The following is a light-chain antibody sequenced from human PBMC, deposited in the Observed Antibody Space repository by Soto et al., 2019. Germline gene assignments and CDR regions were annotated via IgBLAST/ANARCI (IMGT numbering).Light chain of an antibody. J-gene: IGKJ4*01. Sequence: EIVLTQSPGTLSLSPGERATLSCRASQSVSSSYLAWYQQKPGQAPRLLIYGASRRATGIPDRFSGSVSWPDFTLTISRLEPEDLAVYYCQQYGSSPLTFGGGTKVEI. CDR2: GAS. CDR3: QQYGSSPLT. V-gene: IGKV3-20*01. CDR1: QSVSSSY.